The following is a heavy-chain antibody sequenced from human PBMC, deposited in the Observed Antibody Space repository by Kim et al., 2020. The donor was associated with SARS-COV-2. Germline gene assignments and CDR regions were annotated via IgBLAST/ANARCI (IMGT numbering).Heavy chain of an antibody. CDR1: GFTFSSYG. Sequence: GGSLRLSCAASGFTFSSYGMHWVRQAPGKGLEWVAVIWYDGSNKYYADSVKGRFTISRDNSKNTLYLQMNSLRAEDTAVYYCARVGGLRWSFDYWGQGTLDPVSS. CDR3: ARVGGLRWSFDY. V-gene: IGHV3-33*01. J-gene: IGHJ4*02. CDR2: IWYDGSNK. D-gene: IGHD4-17*01.